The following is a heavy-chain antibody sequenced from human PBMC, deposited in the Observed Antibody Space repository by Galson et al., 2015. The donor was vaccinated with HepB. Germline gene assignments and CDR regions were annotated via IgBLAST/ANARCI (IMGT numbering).Heavy chain of an antibody. D-gene: IGHD3-10*01. CDR2: IYSGGRI. CDR1: EVNVTNND. Sequence: SLRLSCAVSEVNVTNNDISWVRKAPGKGLEWVAVIYSGGRIYDADSVKGRFTISRHNSKNTVYLQMNSLRVEDTAVYYCARDRGVFDIWGQGTMVTVSS. V-gene: IGHV3-53*04. J-gene: IGHJ3*02. CDR3: ARDRGVFDI.